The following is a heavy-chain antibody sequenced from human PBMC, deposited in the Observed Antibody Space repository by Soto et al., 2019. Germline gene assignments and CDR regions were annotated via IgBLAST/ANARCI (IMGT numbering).Heavy chain of an antibody. CDR1: GASISSSSHY. V-gene: IGHV4-39*02. CDR2: IYHTGST. Sequence: QVQLQESGPGLVRPSETLSLTCIVSGASISSSSHYWGWIRQPPGKGLEWIGSIYHTGSTYYNPSLKSRVTLSVDTSKNQFSLKVTSVSAADTAVYYCARATYYDTSGYQFPQRLDPWGQGTLVTVSS. CDR3: ARATYYDTSGYQFPQRLDP. D-gene: IGHD3-22*01. J-gene: IGHJ5*02.